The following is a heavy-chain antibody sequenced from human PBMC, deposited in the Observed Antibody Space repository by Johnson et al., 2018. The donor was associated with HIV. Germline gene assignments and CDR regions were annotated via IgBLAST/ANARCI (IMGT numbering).Heavy chain of an antibody. CDR1: GFTFSSYA. D-gene: IGHD3-22*01. CDR2: ISYDGSNK. CDR3: ARGQGYYYDSSGPTLNAFDI. V-gene: IGHV3-30-3*01. J-gene: IGHJ3*02. Sequence: QVQLVESGGGLVQPGGSLRLSCAASGFTFSSYAMHWVRQAPGKGLEWVAVISYDGSNKYYADSVKGRFTISRDNSKNTLYLQMNSLRAEDTAVYYCARGQGYYYDSSGPTLNAFDIWGQGTMVTVSS.